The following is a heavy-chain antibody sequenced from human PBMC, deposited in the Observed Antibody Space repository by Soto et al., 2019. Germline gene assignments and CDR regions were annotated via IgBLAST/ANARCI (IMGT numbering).Heavy chain of an antibody. CDR3: ARTCRCSGGSCYPGTFDY. J-gene: IGHJ4*02. CDR2: IIPIFGTA. V-gene: IGHV1-69*12. Sequence: QVQLVQSGAEVKKPGSSVKVSCKASGGTFSSYAISWVRQAPGQGLEWMGGIIPIFGTANYAQKFQGRVTITADESTSTAYMELSSLRSEDTAVYYCARTCRCSGGSCYPGTFDYWGQGTLVTVSS. CDR1: GGTFSSYA. D-gene: IGHD2-15*01.